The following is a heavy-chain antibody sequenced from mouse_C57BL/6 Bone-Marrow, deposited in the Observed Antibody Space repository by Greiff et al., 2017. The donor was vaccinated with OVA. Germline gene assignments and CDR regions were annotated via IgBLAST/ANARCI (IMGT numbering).Heavy chain of an antibody. V-gene: IGHV10-1*01. CDR1: GFSFNTYA. CDR2: IRSKSNNYAT. J-gene: IGHJ4*01. CDR3: VSYYDCHYYAMDY. Sequence: EVKLMESGGGLVQPKGSLKLSCAASGFSFNTYAMNWVRQAPGKGLEWVARIRSKSNNYATYYADSVKDRFTISRDDSESMLYLQMNNLKTEDTAMYYCVSYYDCHYYAMDYWGQGTSVTVSS. D-gene: IGHD2-4*01.